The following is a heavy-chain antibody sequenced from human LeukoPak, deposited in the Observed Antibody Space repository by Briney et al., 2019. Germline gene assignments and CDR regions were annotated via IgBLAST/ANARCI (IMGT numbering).Heavy chain of an antibody. J-gene: IGHJ4*02. D-gene: IGHD1-26*01. Sequence: GGTLRLSCAASGFTLTGSWLSWVRRAPGKGLEWVANINHAGSGENYSGSVKGRVTISRDNAKNSLYLQMNSLGAEDTAVDYCARDAFSGSHNGENYCGRGTLLTVSS. CDR1: GFTLTGSW. V-gene: IGHV3-7*01. CDR3: ARDAFSGSHNGENY. CDR2: INHAGSGE.